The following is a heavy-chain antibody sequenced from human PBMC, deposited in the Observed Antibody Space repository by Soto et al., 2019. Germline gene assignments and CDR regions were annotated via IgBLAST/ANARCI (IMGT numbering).Heavy chain of an antibody. D-gene: IGHD1-1*01. V-gene: IGHV4-30-4*01. Sequence: SETLSLTCTVSGGSISSGDNYWSWMRQXPGKGLEWIGYIYYTGSTYYNPSLKSRVTISVDTSNNQFSLKLSSVTAADTAVYYCARMGTGTIGTDTYFFDYWGQGTRVTVSS. CDR2: IYYTGST. CDR3: ARMGTGTIGTDTYFFDY. CDR1: GGSISSGDNY. J-gene: IGHJ4*02.